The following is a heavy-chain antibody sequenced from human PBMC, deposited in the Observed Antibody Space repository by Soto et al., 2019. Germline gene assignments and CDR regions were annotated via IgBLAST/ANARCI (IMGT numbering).Heavy chain of an antibody. CDR2: IIPMFGTT. J-gene: IGHJ5*01. CDR1: GGTFSRYS. D-gene: IGHD6-13*01. Sequence: ASVKVSCKASGGTFSRYSINWVRQSPVQGLEWMGGIIPMFGTTNYAQKFKGRVTITADESTSTVYMELNTLRSEDAAVYYCARASIHGSSWYFWFDPWGQGTLVTVSS. V-gene: IGHV1-69*13. CDR3: ARASIHGSSWYFWFDP.